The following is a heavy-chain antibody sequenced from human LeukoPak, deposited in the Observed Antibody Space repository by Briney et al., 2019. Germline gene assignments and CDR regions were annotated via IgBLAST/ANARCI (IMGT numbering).Heavy chain of an antibody. Sequence: GGSLRLSCAASGFTFSSYSMSWVRQAPGKGLEWVSYISSSSSTIYYADSVKGRFTISRDNAKNSLYLQMNSLRAEDTAVYYCAKDIRPAGITIFGVAPITFDYWGQGTLVTVSS. CDR3: AKDIRPAGITIFGVAPITFDY. CDR2: ISSSSSTI. V-gene: IGHV3-48*04. J-gene: IGHJ4*02. CDR1: GFTFSSYS. D-gene: IGHD3-3*01.